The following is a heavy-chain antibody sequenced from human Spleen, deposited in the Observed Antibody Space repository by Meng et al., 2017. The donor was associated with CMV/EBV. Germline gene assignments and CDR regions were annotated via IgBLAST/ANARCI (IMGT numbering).Heavy chain of an antibody. J-gene: IGHJ4*02. CDR3: TVIMGSHSNYAS. CDR2: IVPMFGTP. CDR1: GASFSSYA. Sequence: CTTSGASFSSYALSWVRQAPGQGLEWMGRIVPMFGTPIYAQQFQGRFSITTDESTTIAYMDLSGLKSEDTAVYFCTVIMGSHSNYASWGQGTLVTVSS. D-gene: IGHD4-11*01. V-gene: IGHV1-69*05.